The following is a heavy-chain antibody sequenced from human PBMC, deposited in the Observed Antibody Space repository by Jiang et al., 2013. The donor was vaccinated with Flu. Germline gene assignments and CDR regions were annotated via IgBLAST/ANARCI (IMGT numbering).Heavy chain of an antibody. CDR2: ITGSGGTP. J-gene: IGHJ4*02. Sequence: VQLLESGGGLVQPGGSLRLSCAASGFIFSNYALSWVRQAPGKGLEWVSAITGSGGTPYYADSVKGRFTVSRDNSKNTLYLQMNSLRAEDTAVYYCAKVMGYDFWSGYPNDYWGQGTLVTVSS. CDR1: GFIFSNYA. D-gene: IGHD3-3*01. CDR3: AKVMGYDFWSGYPNDY. V-gene: IGHV3-23*01.